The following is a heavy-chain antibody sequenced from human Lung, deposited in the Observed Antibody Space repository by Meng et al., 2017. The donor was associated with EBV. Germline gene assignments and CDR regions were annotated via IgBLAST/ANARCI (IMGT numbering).Heavy chain of an antibody. J-gene: IGHJ4*02. D-gene: IGHD3-22*01. CDR3: ARGRIIGDSSGYSDY. CDR2: ISYSGST. V-gene: IGHV4-30-4*01. Sequence: QVQLQESGPGLVKPSQTLSLTCTVSGGSISSGDYYWSWIRQPPGKGLEWIGYISYSGSTYYNPSLKSRVTISVDTSKNQFSLKLSSVTAADTAVYYCARGRIIGDSSGYSDYWGQGTLVTVSS. CDR1: GGSISSGDYY.